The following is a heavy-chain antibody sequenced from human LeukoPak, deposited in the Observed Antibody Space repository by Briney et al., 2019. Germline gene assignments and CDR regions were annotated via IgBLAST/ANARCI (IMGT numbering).Heavy chain of an antibody. Sequence: GESLKISCQASGYNFTNYWIGWVRQMSGKGLEWMGIINPDDSETTYSPSFQGQVTISVDKSVSTAYLQWTSLKASDTAMYYCARLVVPAAISYWGQGTLVNV. CDR2: INPDDSET. J-gene: IGHJ4*02. V-gene: IGHV5-51*01. CDR3: ARLVVPAAISY. D-gene: IGHD2-2*01. CDR1: GYNFTNYW.